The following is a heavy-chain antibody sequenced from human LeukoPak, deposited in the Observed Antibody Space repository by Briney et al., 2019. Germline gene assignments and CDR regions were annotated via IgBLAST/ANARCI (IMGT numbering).Heavy chain of an antibody. V-gene: IGHV3-43*02. D-gene: IGHD6-13*01. Sequence: GGSLRLSCAASGFTFYDYAMHWVRQAPGKGLEWVSLISGDGGSTYYADSVKGRFTISRDNSKNSLYLQMNSLRTEDTALYYCTKGGAAAGTIRDWGQGTLVTVSS. J-gene: IGHJ4*02. CDR2: ISGDGGST. CDR3: TKGGAAAGTIRD. CDR1: GFTFYDYA.